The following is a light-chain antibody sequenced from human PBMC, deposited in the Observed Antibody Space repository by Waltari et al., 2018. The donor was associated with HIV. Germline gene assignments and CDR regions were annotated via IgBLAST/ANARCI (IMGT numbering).Light chain of an antibody. CDR2: AAS. CDR1: QNIRND. J-gene: IGKJ3*01. Sequence: AIQMTQSPSSLSASVGDRVTITCRESQNIRNDLGWYQQKPGKAPKLLIYAASSLQSGVPSRFSGSGSSTDFTLTISSLQPEDFATYYCLQDYNYPRTFGPGTKVDIK. CDR3: LQDYNYPRT. V-gene: IGKV1-6*01.